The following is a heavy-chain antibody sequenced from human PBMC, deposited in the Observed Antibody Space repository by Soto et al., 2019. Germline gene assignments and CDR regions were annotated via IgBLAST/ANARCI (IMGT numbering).Heavy chain of an antibody. V-gene: IGHV3-72*01. J-gene: IGHJ6*02. CDR1: GLIFSDYH. CDR2: IRRKANSYTT. Sequence: EVPLVESGGGLVQPGGSLRLSCAASGLIFSDYHMDWVRQAPGKGLEWVGRIRRKANSYTTEYAASVKGGFTISRDDSKNSLYLQMNSLKSEDTAVYYCAMLGGWSGGSSGMDVWGQGTTVTVSS. D-gene: IGHD6-19*01. CDR3: AMLGGWSGGSSGMDV.